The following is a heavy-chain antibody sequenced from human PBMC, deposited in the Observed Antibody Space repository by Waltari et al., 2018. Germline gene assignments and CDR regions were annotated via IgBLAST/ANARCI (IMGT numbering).Heavy chain of an antibody. CDR3: ARDYCDRTNCHGMDV. CDR1: DFTFSSFA. Sequence: QVQLAESWGGGVQPGRSLRLSCAASDFTFSSFAMHWVRQAPGKGLEWVAVISYNARNIYYVDSVKGRFTISRDNSKKTLFLQMNSLRAEDTAIYYCARDYCDRTNCHGMDVWGQGTAVTVSS. D-gene: IGHD3-22*01. CDR2: ISYNARNI. J-gene: IGHJ6*02. V-gene: IGHV3-30*04.